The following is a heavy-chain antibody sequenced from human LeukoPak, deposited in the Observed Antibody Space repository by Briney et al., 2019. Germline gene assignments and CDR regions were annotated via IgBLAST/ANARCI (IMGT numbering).Heavy chain of an antibody. CDR1: GFTFSSYS. V-gene: IGHV3-21*01. J-gene: IGHJ4*02. D-gene: IGHD1-26*01. CDR2: ISSSSSYI. Sequence: GGSLRLSCAASGFTFSSYSMNWVRQAPGKGLEWVSSISSSSSYIYYADSVKGRFTISGDNAKNSLYLQMNSLRAEDTAVYYCARQAGALTFDYWGQGTLVTVSS. CDR3: ARQAGALTFDY.